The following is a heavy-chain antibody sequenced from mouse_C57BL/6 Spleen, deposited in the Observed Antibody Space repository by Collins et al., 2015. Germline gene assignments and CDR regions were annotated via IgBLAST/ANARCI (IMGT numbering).Heavy chain of an antibody. D-gene: IGHD2-4*01. CDR1: GFNIKDYY. V-gene: IGHV14-1*02. CDR3: ASSHYDYSWFAY. CDR2: IDPENGNT. J-gene: IGHJ3*01. Sequence: EVQLQQSGAELVRPGALVKLSCKASGFNIKDYYMHWVKQRPEQGLEWIGWIDPENGNTIYDPKFQGKASITADTSSNTAYLQLSSLTSEDTAVYYCASSHYDYSWFAYWGQGTLVTVSA.